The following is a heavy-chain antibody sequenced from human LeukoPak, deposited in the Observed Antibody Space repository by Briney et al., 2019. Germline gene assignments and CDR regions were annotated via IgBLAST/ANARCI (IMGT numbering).Heavy chain of an antibody. Sequence: GGSLRLSCAASGFTFSSYAMSWVRQAPGKGLEWVSAISGSGGSTYYADSVKGRFTISRDNSKNTLYLQMNSLRAEDTAVYYCAIYDGSGSYFDYWGQGTLVTVSS. CDR2: ISGSGGST. CDR1: GFTFSSYA. D-gene: IGHD3-22*01. J-gene: IGHJ4*02. V-gene: IGHV3-23*01. CDR3: AIYDGSGSYFDY.